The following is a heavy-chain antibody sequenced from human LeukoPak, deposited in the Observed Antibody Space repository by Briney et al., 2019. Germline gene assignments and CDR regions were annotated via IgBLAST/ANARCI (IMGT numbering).Heavy chain of an antibody. J-gene: IGHJ5*02. CDR3: AKEGAYNSGWPNWFDP. CDR1: GFTFSTYG. D-gene: IGHD6-19*01. CDR2: ISYDGSKK. V-gene: IGHV3-30*18. Sequence: GRSLRLSCAASGFTFSTYGMHWVRQAPGKGLEWVAVISYDGSKKYYIDSVKGRFTISRDNSKNTLYLQMNSARTEDTAVYYCAKEGAYNSGWPNWFDPWGQGTLVTVSS.